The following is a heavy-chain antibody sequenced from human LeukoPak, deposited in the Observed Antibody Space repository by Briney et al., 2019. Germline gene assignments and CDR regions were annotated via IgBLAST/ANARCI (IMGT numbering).Heavy chain of an antibody. J-gene: IGHJ4*02. CDR1: GYTLTELS. Sequence: ASVKVSCKVSGYTLTELSMHWVRRAPGKGLEWMGGFDPEDGETIYAQKFQGRVTMTEDTSTDTAYMELSSLRSEDTAVYYCATDRNYYDSSALSYWGQGTLVTVSS. D-gene: IGHD3-22*01. CDR3: ATDRNYYDSSALSY. CDR2: FDPEDGET. V-gene: IGHV1-24*01.